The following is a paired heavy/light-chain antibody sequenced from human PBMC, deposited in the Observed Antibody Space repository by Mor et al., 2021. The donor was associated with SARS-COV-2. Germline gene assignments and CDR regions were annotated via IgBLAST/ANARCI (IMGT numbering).Light chain of an antibody. CDR3: QQYNSYPST. V-gene: IGKV1-5*03. CDR1: QSISSW. Sequence: DIQMTQSPSTLSASVGDRVTITCRASQSISSWLAWYQQKPGKAPKLLIYKASSLESGVPSRFSGSGSGTEFTLTISSLQPDDFATYYCQQYNSYPSTFGGGTKVEIK. J-gene: IGKJ4*01. CDR2: KAS.
Heavy chain of an antibody. CDR3: ARDRLWFVNGDFYYYYGMDV. J-gene: IGHJ6*02. CDR1: GGSISSGGYY. V-gene: IGHV4-31*03. D-gene: IGHD3-10*01. Sequence: QVQLQESGPGLVKPSQTLSLTCTVSGGSISSGGYYWSWIRQHPGKGLEWIGYIYYSGSTYYNPSLKSRVTISVDTSKNQFSLKLSSVTAADTAVYYCARDRLWFVNGDFYYYYGMDVWGQGTTVTVSS. CDR2: IYYSGST.